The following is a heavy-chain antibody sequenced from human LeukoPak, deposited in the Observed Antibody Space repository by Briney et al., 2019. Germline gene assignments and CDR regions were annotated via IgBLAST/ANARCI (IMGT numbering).Heavy chain of an antibody. D-gene: IGHD6-19*01. J-gene: IGHJ4*02. CDR2: IYSGGNT. Sequence: GGSLRLSCAASGFTVRSNYMGWVRQAPGKGLEWVSIIYSGGNTNYADSVKGRFTISRDNSRNTLYLQMNSLRAEDTAVYYCAKVASDSSGWYHFDYWGQGTLVNVCS. CDR1: GFTVRSNY. CDR3: AKVASDSSGWYHFDY. V-gene: IGHV3-53*01.